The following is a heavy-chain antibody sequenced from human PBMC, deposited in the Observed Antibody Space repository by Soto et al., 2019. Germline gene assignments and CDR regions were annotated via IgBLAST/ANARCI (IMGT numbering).Heavy chain of an antibody. CDR2: IYYSGST. V-gene: IGHV4-31*03. J-gene: IGHJ5*02. Sequence: SETLSLTCTVSGGSISSGGYYWSWIRQHPGKGLEWIGYIYYSGSTYYNPSLKSRVTISVDTSKNQFSLKLSSVTAADTAVYYCARGITIFGVVIIGWFDPWGQGTLVTVSS. D-gene: IGHD3-3*01. CDR1: GGSISSGGYY. CDR3: ARGITIFGVVIIGWFDP.